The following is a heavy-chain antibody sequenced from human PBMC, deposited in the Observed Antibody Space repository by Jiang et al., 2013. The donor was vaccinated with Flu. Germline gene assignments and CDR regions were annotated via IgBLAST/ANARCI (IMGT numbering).Heavy chain of an antibody. CDR1: SSYY. D-gene: IGHD3-16*01. V-gene: IGHV4-59*01. J-gene: IGHJ3*02. CDR2: IYYMGGT. Sequence: SSYYWSWIRPAPTGRDVEWIGYIYYMGGTNYNPSLKSRVTISVDTSKNQFSLKLSSVTAADTAVYYCARSGGGSDAFDIWGQGTMVTVSS. CDR3: ARSGGGSDAFDI.